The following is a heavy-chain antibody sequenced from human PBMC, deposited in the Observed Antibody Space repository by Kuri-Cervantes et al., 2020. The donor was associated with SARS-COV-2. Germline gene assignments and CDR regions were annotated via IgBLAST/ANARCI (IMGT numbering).Heavy chain of an antibody. V-gene: IGHV1-18*01. D-gene: IGHD2-2*01. CDR1: GYTFTSYG. Sequence: ASVKVSCKASGYTFTSYGISWVRQAPGQGLEWMGWISAYNGNTNYAQKLQGRVTMTTDTSTSTAYMELRSLRSDDTAVYYYARGDCSSTSCLIYDAYGMDVWGQGTTVTVSS. CDR2: ISAYNGNT. J-gene: IGHJ6*02. CDR3: ARGDCSSTSCLIYDAYGMDV.